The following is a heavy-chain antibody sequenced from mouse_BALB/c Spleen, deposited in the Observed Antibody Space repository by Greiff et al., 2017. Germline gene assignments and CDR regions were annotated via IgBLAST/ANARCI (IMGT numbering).Heavy chain of an antibody. CDR3: ANYGSPSWFAY. J-gene: IGHJ3*01. D-gene: IGHD1-1*01. CDR1: GYTFTSYW. Sequence: QVQLKQSGAELAKPGASVKMSCKASGYTFTSYWMHWVKQRPGQGLEWIGYINPSTGYTEYNQKFKDKATLTADKSSSTAYMQLSSLTSEDSAVYYCANYGSPSWFAYWGQGTLVTVSA. CDR2: INPSTGYT. V-gene: IGHV1-7*01.